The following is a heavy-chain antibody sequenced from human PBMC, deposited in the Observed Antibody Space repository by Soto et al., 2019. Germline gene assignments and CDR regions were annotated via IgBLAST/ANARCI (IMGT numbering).Heavy chain of an antibody. J-gene: IGHJ6*02. CDR1: GYTFTGYY. CDR2: INPNSGGT. CDR3: AREDSSGWPPYRYYYYGMDV. V-gene: IGHV1-2*04. D-gene: IGHD6-19*01. Sequence: ASVKVSCKASGYTFTGYYMHWVRQAPGQGLEWMGWINPNSGGTNYAQKFQGWVTMTRDTSISTAYMELSRLRSDDTAVYYCAREDSSGWPPYRYYYYGMDVWGQGTTVTVSS.